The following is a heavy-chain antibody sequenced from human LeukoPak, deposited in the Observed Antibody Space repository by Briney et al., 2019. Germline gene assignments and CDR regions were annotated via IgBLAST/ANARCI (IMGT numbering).Heavy chain of an antibody. CDR1: GFTFSNYA. CDR2: IYSGGNT. Sequence: GGSLRLSCAASGFTFSNYAMSWVRQAPGKGLEWVSLIYSGGNTYYADSVKGRFTISRDNSKNTLYLQMNSLRAEDTAVYYCARERGAVGWFDPWGQGTLVTVSS. D-gene: IGHD4/OR15-4a*01. CDR3: ARERGAVGWFDP. V-gene: IGHV3-53*01. J-gene: IGHJ5*02.